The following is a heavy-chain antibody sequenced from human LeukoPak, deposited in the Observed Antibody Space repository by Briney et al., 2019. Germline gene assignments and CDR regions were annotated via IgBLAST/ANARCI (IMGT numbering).Heavy chain of an antibody. J-gene: IGHJ5*02. D-gene: IGHD3-16*01. Sequence: SETLSLTCAVYGGSFSGYYWSWIRQPPGKGLEWIGEINHSGSTNYNPSLKSRVTISVDTSKNQSSLKLNSVTAPDTAVYYCARHYGPWGQGTLVTVSS. CDR1: GGSFSGYY. V-gene: IGHV4-34*01. CDR2: INHSGST. CDR3: ARHYGP.